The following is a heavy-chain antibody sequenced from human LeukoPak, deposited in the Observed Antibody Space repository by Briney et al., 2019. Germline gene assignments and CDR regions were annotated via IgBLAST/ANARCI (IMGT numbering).Heavy chain of an antibody. V-gene: IGHV3-30*04. D-gene: IGHD3-22*01. CDR1: GFTFSSYA. Sequence: PGGSLRLSCAASGFTFSSYAMHWVRQAPGKGLEWVAVISYDGSNKYYADSVKGRFTISRDNSKNTLYLQMNSLRAEDTAVYYCARDPDSSGYTYYFDYWGQGTLVTVSS. J-gene: IGHJ4*02. CDR3: ARDPDSSGYTYYFDY. CDR2: ISYDGSNK.